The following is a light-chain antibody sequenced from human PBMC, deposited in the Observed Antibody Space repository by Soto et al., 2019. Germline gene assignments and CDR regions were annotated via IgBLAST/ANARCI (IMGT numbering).Light chain of an antibody. CDR1: SSDIGGYKY. CDR3: SSYTSTWV. Sequence: QSALTQPASVSGSPGQSITISCTGDSSDIGGYKYVSWYQQYPGEAPKLILYDVNSRPSGVSNRFSGSKSGNTASLTISGLQAVDEADYYCSSYTSTWVFGTRTKLTVL. V-gene: IGLV2-14*01. J-gene: IGLJ1*01. CDR2: DVN.